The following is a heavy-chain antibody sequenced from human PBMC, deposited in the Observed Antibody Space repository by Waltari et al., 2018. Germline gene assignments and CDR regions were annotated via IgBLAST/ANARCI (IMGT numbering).Heavy chain of an antibody. D-gene: IGHD1-26*01. CDR1: GGTFSSYA. CDR2: ISAYNGNT. V-gene: IGHV1-18*01. Sequence: QVQLVQSGAEVKKPGSSVTVSCKASGGTFSSYALSWVRQAPGQGLEWMGWISAYNGNTNYAQKLQGRVTMTTDTSTSTAYMELRSLRSDDTAVYYCARHAVGATAFDIWGQGTMVTVSS. CDR3: ARHAVGATAFDI. J-gene: IGHJ3*02.